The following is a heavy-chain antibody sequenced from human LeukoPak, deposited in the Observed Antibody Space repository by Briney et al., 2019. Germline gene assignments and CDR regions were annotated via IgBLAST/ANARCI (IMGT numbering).Heavy chain of an antibody. CDR1: GFTFSSYS. J-gene: IGHJ4*02. CDR2: ISSSSSYI. D-gene: IGHD3-9*01. V-gene: IGHV3-21*01. Sequence: GGSLRLSCAASGFTFSSYSMNWVRQAPGKWLEWVSSISSSSSYIYYADSVKGRFTISRDNTKNSLYLQMNSLRAEDTAVYYCARDGSTYYDILTGYYQYRGYFDYWGQGTLVTVSS. CDR3: ARDGSTYYDILTGYYQYRGYFDY.